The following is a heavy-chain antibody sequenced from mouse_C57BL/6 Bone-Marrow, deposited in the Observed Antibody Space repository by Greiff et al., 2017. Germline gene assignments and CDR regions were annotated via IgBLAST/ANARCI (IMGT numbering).Heavy chain of an antibody. CDR2: ISNGGGST. J-gene: IGHJ2*01. V-gene: IGHV5-12*01. CDR1: GFTFSDYS. Sequence: VQLTEPGGGLVQPGGPLKLSCAASGFTFSDYSMYWVLQTPENSLDWVAYISNGGGSTYYPGTVKGRFTISRDHAKNTLYLQMSGLKSEDTAMYYCAREGRGYYFDYWGQGTTLTVSS. CDR3: AREGRGYYFDY.